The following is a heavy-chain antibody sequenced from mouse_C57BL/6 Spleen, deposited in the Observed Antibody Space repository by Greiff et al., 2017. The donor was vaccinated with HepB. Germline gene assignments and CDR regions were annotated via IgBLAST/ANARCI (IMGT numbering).Heavy chain of an antibody. D-gene: IGHD1-1*01. Sequence: VQLQQPGAELVKPGASVKLSCKASGYTFTSYWMHWVKQRPGQGLEWIGMIHPNSGSTNYNEKFKSKATLTVDKSSSTAYMQLSSLTSEDSAVYYCARWDLRYYFDYWGQGTTLTVSS. J-gene: IGHJ2*01. CDR1: GYTFTSYW. CDR2: IHPNSGST. CDR3: ARWDLRYYFDY. V-gene: IGHV1-64*01.